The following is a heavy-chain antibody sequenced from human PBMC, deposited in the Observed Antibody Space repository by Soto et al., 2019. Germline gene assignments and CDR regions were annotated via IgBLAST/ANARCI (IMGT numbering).Heavy chain of an antibody. V-gene: IGHV1-3*01. CDR1: GYIFTSYA. Sequence: VASVKVSCKALGYIFTSYAMDCVRQAPAQRIEWMGWINAGNGNTKYSQKFQGRVTITRDTSASTAYMELSSLRSEDTAVYYYGSVTNYDYTDVWGQGTTVTGSS. J-gene: IGHJ6*03. CDR2: INAGNGNT. D-gene: IGHD1-1*01. CDR3: GSVTNYDYTDV.